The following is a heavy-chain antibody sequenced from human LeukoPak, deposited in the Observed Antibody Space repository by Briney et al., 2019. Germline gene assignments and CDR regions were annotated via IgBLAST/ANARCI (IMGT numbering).Heavy chain of an antibody. CDR1: GGSVSSGSYY. CDR2: VHYSGST. J-gene: IGHJ4*02. D-gene: IGHD6-19*01. Sequence: SETLSLTCTVSGGSVSSGSYYWSWIRQPPGKGLEWIGYVHYSGSTNYNPSLKSRVTISVDTSKNQFSLKLRSVTAADTAVYYCARGSQHSGGWFSTMEPWGQGTLVTVSS. V-gene: IGHV4-61*01. CDR3: ARGSQHSGGWFSTMEP.